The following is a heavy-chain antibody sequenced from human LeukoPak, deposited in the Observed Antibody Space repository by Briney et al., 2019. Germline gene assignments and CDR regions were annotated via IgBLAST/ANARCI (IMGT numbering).Heavy chain of an antibody. J-gene: IGHJ5*02. D-gene: IGHD5-18*01. CDR2: IIPIFGTA. V-gene: IGHV1-69*01. Sequence: SVKVSCKASGGTFSSYAISWVRQAPGQGLEWMGGIIPIFGTANYAQRFQGRVTITADESTTTAYMELSSLRSEDTTVYYCARVTHTELSTWFDPWGQGTLVTVSS. CDR1: GGTFSSYA. CDR3: ARVTHTELSTWFDP.